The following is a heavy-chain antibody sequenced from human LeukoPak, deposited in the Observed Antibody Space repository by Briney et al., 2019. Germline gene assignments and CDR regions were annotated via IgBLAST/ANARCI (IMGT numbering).Heavy chain of an antibody. Sequence: PSETLSLTCAVYGGSFSGYYWSWIRQPPGKGLEWIGEINHSGSTNYNPSLKSRVTISVDTSKNQFSLKLSSVTAADTAVYYCARHHRRIDAFDIWGQGTMVTVSS. CDR2: INHSGST. V-gene: IGHV4-34*01. CDR3: ARHHRRIDAFDI. J-gene: IGHJ3*02. D-gene: IGHD1-26*01. CDR1: GGSFSGYY.